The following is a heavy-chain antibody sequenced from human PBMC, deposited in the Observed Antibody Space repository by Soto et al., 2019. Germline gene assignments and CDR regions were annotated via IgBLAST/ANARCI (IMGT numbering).Heavy chain of an antibody. Sequence: QVQLVESGGGVVQPGRSLRLSCAASGFTFSSYGMHWVRQAPGKGLEWVAVISYDGSNKYYADSVKGRFTISRDNSKNTLYQQMNSLRAEDTAVYYCAKDSGSGWYSANDAFDIWGQGTMVTVSS. CDR1: GFTFSSYG. V-gene: IGHV3-30*18. J-gene: IGHJ3*02. D-gene: IGHD6-19*01. CDR2: ISYDGSNK. CDR3: AKDSGSGWYSANDAFDI.